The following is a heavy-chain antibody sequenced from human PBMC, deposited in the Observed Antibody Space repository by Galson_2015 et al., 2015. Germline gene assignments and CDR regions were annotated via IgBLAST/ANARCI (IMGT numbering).Heavy chain of an antibody. CDR3: ARRGGSGSYMGYYGMDV. V-gene: IGHV5-51*01. CDR1: GYNFIRYW. CDR2: IYPGDSDT. J-gene: IGHJ6*02. D-gene: IGHD3-10*01. Sequence: QSGAEVKKPGESLTISCKGSGYNFIRYWIGWVRQMPGKGLEWMGIIYPGDSDTRYSPSFQGQVTISADKSISTAYLQWSTLKSSDTAMYYCARRGGSGSYMGYYGMDVWGQGTTVTVSS.